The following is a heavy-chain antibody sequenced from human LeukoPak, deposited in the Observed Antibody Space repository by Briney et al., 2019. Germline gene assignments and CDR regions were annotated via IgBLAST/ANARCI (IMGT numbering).Heavy chain of an antibody. CDR2: ISPGDSDT. CDR1: GYSFTSYW. J-gene: IGHJ5*02. Sequence: GESLKISCKGSGYSFTSYWIGWVRQMPGKGLEWMGIISPGDSDTRYSPSFQGQVTISADKSISTAYLQWSSLKASDTAMYYCARFRGDCGGDCYQDWFDPWGQGTLVTVSS. CDR3: ARFRGDCGGDCYQDWFDP. V-gene: IGHV5-51*01. D-gene: IGHD2-21*02.